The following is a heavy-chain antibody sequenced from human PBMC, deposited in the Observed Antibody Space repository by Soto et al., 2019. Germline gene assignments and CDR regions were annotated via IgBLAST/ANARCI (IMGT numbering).Heavy chain of an antibody. J-gene: IGHJ4*02. CDR2: INDYGTTI. V-gene: IGHV3-74*01. CDR1: GFTLGNYL. CDR3: ARGGLEPFDY. D-gene: IGHD1-1*01. Sequence: PGGSLRLSWAASGFTLGNYLMHWGRQAPGKGLVWVSRINDYGTTINYAESVEGRFIISRDDAKSEVYLQMNNLRAEDSAVYYCARGGLEPFDYWGQGALVTVSS.